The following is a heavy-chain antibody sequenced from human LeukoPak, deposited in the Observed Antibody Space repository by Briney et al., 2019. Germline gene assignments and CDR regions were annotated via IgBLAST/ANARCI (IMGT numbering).Heavy chain of an antibody. CDR3: AREVVVVPAAIPDAFDI. V-gene: IGHV1-69*05. CDR1: GGTFSSYA. Sequence: ASVKVSCKASGGTFSSYAISWVRQAPGQGLEWMGGIIPIFGTADYAQKFQGRVTITTDESTSTAYKELSSLRSEDTAVYYCAREVVVVPAAIPDAFDIWGQGTMVTVSS. D-gene: IGHD2-2*02. CDR2: IIPIFGTA. J-gene: IGHJ3*02.